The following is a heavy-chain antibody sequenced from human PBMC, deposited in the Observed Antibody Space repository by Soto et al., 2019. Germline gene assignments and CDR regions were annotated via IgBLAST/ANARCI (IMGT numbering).Heavy chain of an antibody. D-gene: IGHD1-1*01. V-gene: IGHV3-23*01. J-gene: IGHJ4*02. CDR2: ISAFSDSI. CDR1: GFIFSSYS. CDR3: AKKRRSGGYNWYFDS. Sequence: EVQLLESGGGLVQPGGSLRLSCAASGFIFSSYSMYWVRQAPGKGPEGVAGISAFSDSILYADSVEGRFTISRDNSKNTLYLQLNSLRADDTAVYFCAKKRRSGGYNWYFDSGGQGTRVTVSS.